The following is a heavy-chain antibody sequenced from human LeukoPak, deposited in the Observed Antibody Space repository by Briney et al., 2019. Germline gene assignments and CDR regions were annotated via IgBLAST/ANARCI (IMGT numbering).Heavy chain of an antibody. J-gene: IGHJ4*02. CDR3: AKALYYYDSSGYSYFDY. V-gene: IGHV3-9*01. CDR1: GFTFDDYA. Sequence: GGSLRLSCAASGFTFDDYAMHWVRQAPGKGLEWVSGISWNSGSIGYADSVKGRFTISRDNAKNSLYLQMNSLRAEDTALYYCAKALYYYDSSGYSYFDYWGQGTLVTVSS. D-gene: IGHD3-22*01. CDR2: ISWNSGSI.